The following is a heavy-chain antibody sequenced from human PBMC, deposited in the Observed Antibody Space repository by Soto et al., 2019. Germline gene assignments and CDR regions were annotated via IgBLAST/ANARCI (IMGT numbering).Heavy chain of an antibody. CDR2: IKSKTDGGTT. D-gene: IGHD5-18*01. CDR3: TTYVDTAMDFHSYYGMDV. Sequence: GGSLRLSCAASGFTFSNAWMNWVRQAPGKGLEWVGRIKSKTDGGTTDYAAPVKGRFTISRDDSKNTLYLQMNSLKTEDTAVYYCTTYVDTAMDFHSYYGMDVWGQGTTVTVSS. J-gene: IGHJ6*02. V-gene: IGHV3-15*07. CDR1: GFTFSNAW.